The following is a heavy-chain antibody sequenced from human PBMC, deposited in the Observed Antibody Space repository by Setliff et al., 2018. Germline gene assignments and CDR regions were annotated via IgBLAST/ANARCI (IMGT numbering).Heavy chain of an antibody. CDR3: ARGETDS. CDR2: INTGNANT. J-gene: IGHJ4*02. CDR1: GYTFTNYA. Sequence: ASVKVSCKASGYTFTNYAIHWVRQAPGQRPGWMGWINTGNANTKYSQKFQGRVTITRDASASTAYMELSSLRSEDTAVYYCARGETDSWGQGTLVTVSS. V-gene: IGHV1-3*04.